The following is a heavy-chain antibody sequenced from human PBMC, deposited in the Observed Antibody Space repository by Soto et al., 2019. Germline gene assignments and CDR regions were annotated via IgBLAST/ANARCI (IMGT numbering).Heavy chain of an antibody. CDR3: TRGEWEAYYQGY. Sequence: QVQLQESGPGLVTSSQTLSLTCTVSGGSISRGGYYWGWIRQHPGKGLEWIGSIYYSGDTYSNPSLKSRITMSGRTSKYHCSPTLSSAYAADPAVYVLTRGEWEAYYQGYWAQGTLDTVSS. D-gene: IGHD1-26*01. CDR2: IYYSGDT. CDR1: GGSISRGGYY. V-gene: IGHV4-31*03. J-gene: IGHJ4*02.